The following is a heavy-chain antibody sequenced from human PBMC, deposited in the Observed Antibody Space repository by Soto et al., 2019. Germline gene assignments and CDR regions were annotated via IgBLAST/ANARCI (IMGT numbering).Heavy chain of an antibody. CDR3: ARGMTTVTTYDY. J-gene: IGHJ4*02. CDR1: GGSISSCGYS. V-gene: IGHV4-30-2*01. D-gene: IGHD4-4*01. Sequence: QLQLQESGSGLVKPSQTLSLTCAVSGGSISSCGYSWSWIRKPPGKGLEWIGYIYHSGSTYYNPSVKSRLTISADRSKHQFSLNLSSVTAADTAVYYCARGMTTVTTYDYWGQGTLVTVSS. CDR2: IYHSGST.